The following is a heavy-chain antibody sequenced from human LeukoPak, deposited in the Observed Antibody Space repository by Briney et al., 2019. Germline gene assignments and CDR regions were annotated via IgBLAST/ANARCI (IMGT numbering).Heavy chain of an antibody. CDR3: AKADNILTGYSPFDY. V-gene: IGHV3-7*01. CDR1: GFTFSSYW. J-gene: IGHJ4*02. Sequence: PGGSLRLSCAASGFTFSSYWMSWVRQAPGKGLEWVANIKQDGSEKYYVDSVKGRFTISRDNAKNSLYLQMNSLRAEDTAVYYCAKADNILTGYSPFDYWGQGTLVTVSS. CDR2: IKQDGSEK. D-gene: IGHD3-9*01.